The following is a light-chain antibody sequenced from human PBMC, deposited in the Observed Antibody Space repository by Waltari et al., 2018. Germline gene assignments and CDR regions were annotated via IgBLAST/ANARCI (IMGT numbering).Light chain of an antibody. CDR2: EVT. V-gene: IGLV2-8*01. J-gene: IGLJ2*01. CDR1: SSDVGGFNC. Sequence: QSALTQPPSASGSPGQSVTISCTGTSSDVGGFNCVSWYQQHPGKAPKLIIFEVTKRPAGGPDRFSCSKSGNTASLTVAGLQSEDEADYYCSSYGGNNNILFGGGTKLSVL. CDR3: SSYGGNNNIL.